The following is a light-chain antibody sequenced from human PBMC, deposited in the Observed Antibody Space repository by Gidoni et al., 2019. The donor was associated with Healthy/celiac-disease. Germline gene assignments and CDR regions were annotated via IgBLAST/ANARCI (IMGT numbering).Light chain of an antibody. CDR2: GAS. V-gene: IGKV3-15*01. CDR1: QSVSSN. J-gene: IGKJ4*01. Sequence: EIVMTQSPATLSVSPGERATLSCRASQSVSSNLAWYQQKPGQAPRLLIYGASTRATGIPARFSGSGSGTEFTLTISSLQSEDFAVYYCQQYNNWPPLNFGGXTKVEIK. CDR3: QQYNNWPPLN.